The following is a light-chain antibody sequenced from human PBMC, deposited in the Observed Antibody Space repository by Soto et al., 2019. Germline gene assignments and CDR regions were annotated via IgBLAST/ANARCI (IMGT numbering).Light chain of an antibody. CDR1: QSVDGN. CDR2: GAS. J-gene: IGKJ3*01. Sequence: IVMTQSPATLSLSPGEGATLSCRASQSVDGNLVWYQQKHGQAPRLLIYGASTRATGIPARFSGSGSATDYTLTISSLQSEDFAVYYCQQYNDWPFTFGPGTKVDIK. CDR3: QQYNDWPFT. V-gene: IGKV3-15*01.